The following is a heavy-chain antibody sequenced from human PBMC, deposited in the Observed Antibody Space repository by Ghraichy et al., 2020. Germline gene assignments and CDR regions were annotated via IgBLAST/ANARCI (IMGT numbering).Heavy chain of an antibody. V-gene: IGHV3-23*01. CDR3: ANTEIGWVSGTVAFDY. J-gene: IGHJ4*02. CDR2: ISGSGSGGRT. D-gene: IGHD6-19*01. Sequence: GGSLRLSCAASGFTFSSYGLSWVRQAPGKGLEWVSAISGSGSGGRTYYADSVKGRFTISRDDSKNTLFLQMNSLRVEDTAVYYCANTEIGWVSGTVAFDYWGQGTLVTVSS. CDR1: GFTFSSYG.